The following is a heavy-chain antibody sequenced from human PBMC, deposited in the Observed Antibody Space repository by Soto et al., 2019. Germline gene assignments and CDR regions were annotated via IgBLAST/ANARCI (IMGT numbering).Heavy chain of an antibody. D-gene: IGHD1-26*01. CDR3: ARSLMGDFPTLYYMDV. V-gene: IGHV1-69*02. CDR2: IIPILGIA. CDR1: GGTFSSYT. J-gene: IGHJ6*03. Sequence: GTSVKVSCKASGGTFSSYTISWVRQAPGQGLEWMGRIIPILGIANYAQKFQGRVTITADKSTSTAYMELSSLRSEDTAVYYCARSLMGDFPTLYYMDVWGKGTTVTVSS.